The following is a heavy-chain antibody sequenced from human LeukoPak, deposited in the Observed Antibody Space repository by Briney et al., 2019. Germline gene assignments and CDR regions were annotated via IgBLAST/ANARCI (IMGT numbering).Heavy chain of an antibody. D-gene: IGHD4-11*01. V-gene: IGHV3-30*18. CDR3: AKDLFLGYSNYYFDY. Sequence: GGSLRLSCAASGFTFSSYDMHWVRQAPGKGLEWVAVISYDGSNKYYADSVKGRFTISRDNSKNTLYLQMNSLRAEDTAVYYCAKDLFLGYSNYYFDYWGQGTLVTVSS. J-gene: IGHJ4*02. CDR1: GFTFSSYD. CDR2: ISYDGSNK.